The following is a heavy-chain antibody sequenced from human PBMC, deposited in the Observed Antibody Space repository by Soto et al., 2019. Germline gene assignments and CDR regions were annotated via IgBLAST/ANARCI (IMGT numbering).Heavy chain of an antibody. V-gene: IGHV3-33*06. Sequence: GGSLRLSCAASGFTFSSYGMHWVRQAPGKGLELVAVIWYDGSNKYYADSVKGRFTISRDNSKNTLYLQMNSLRAGDTAVYYCAKSAVAGTYYFDYWGQGTLVTVSS. J-gene: IGHJ4*02. CDR1: GFTFSSYG. CDR2: IWYDGSNK. CDR3: AKSAVAGTYYFDY. D-gene: IGHD6-19*01.